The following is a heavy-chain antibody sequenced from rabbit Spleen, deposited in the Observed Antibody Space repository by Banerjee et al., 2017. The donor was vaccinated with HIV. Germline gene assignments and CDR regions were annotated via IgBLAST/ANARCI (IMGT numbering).Heavy chain of an antibody. Sequence: QEQLVESGGGLVTPEGSLTVTCKASGFSFSDRDVMCWVRQAPGKGLEWIACINTFTGKAVYASWAKGRFTISKTSSTTVTLQMTSLTAADTATYFCARDTSSSFSSYGMDLWGPGTLVTVS. J-gene: IGHJ6*01. V-gene: IGHV1S45*01. CDR3: ARDTSSSFSSYGMDL. CDR1: GFSFSDRDV. D-gene: IGHD1-1*01. CDR2: INTFTGKA.